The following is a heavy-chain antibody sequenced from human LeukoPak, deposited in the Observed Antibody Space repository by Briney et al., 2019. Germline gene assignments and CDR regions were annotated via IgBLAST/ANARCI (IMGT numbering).Heavy chain of an antibody. CDR2: ISHSGST. Sequence: SETLSLTCTVFGGSISSSSYFWGWIRQPAGKGLEWIGSISHSGSTYYDPSLKSRVTISVDTSKNQFSLKLSSVTAADTAVYYCARRQRVATILRGCFDYWGQGTLVTVSS. D-gene: IGHD5-12*01. J-gene: IGHJ4*02. CDR3: ARRQRVATILRGCFDY. CDR1: GGSISSSSYF. V-gene: IGHV4-39*07.